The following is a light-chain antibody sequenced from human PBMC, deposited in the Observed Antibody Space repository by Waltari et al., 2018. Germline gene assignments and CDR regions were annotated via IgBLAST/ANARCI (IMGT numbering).Light chain of an antibody. Sequence: QSALTQPASVSGSPGQSITISCTGTSSDVGGYNYVSWYQQYPGKAPKLMIYDVSYRPSGVSNRFPGSKSGNTASLTISGLQAEDEADYYCSSYRSSSPYVFGTGTKVTVL. CDR2: DVS. V-gene: IGLV2-14*03. CDR1: SSDVGGYNY. CDR3: SSYRSSSPYV. J-gene: IGLJ1*01.